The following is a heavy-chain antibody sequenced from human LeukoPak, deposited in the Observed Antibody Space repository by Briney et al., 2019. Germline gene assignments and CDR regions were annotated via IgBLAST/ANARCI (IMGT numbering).Heavy chain of an antibody. CDR1: GFTFSSYE. CDR3: AREGAAAAGTGGGYYYYYGLDV. V-gene: IGHV3-48*03. CDR2: ISSSGSTI. J-gene: IGHJ6*02. Sequence: GGSLRPSCAASGFTFSSYEMDWVRQAPGKGLRWVSYISSSGSTIYYADSVRGRFTISRDNAKNSLYLQMNSLRAEDTAVYYCAREGAAAAGTGGGYYYYYGLDVWGQGTTVTVSS. D-gene: IGHD6-13*01.